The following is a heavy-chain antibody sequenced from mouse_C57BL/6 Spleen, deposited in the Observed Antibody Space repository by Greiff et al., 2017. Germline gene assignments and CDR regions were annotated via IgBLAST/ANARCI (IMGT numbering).Heavy chain of an antibody. Sequence: EVKLQESGGDLVKPGGSLKLSCAASGFTFSSYGMSWVRQTPDKRLEWVATISSGGSYTYYPDSVKGRFTISRDNAKNTLYLQMSSLKSEDTAMYYCARRDYYGSSYGNYFDDWGQGTTLTVSS. D-gene: IGHD1-1*01. J-gene: IGHJ2*01. CDR2: ISSGGSYT. CDR1: GFTFSSYG. CDR3: ARRDYYGSSYGNYFDD. V-gene: IGHV5-6*02.